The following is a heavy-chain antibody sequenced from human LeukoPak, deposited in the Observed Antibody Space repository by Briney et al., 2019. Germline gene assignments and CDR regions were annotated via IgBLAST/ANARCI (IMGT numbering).Heavy chain of an antibody. CDR2: IYYSGGT. CDR3: ARVGSCSGGSCYYRLFDY. D-gene: IGHD2-15*01. Sequence: KPSQTLSLTCTVSGGSISNSDYYWSWIRQHPGKGLEWIGYIYYSGGTYYNPSLKSRVSISVDTSKNQFSLKLSSVTAADTAVYYCARVGSCSGGSCYYRLFDYWGQGTLVTVSS. V-gene: IGHV4-31*03. CDR1: GGSISNSDYY. J-gene: IGHJ4*02.